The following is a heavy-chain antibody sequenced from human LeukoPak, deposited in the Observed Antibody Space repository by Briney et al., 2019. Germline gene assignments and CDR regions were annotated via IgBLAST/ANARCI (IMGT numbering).Heavy chain of an antibody. D-gene: IGHD7-27*01. V-gene: IGHV3-21*05. CDR2: TRGSGSGMGSGS. CDR1: GFAFSGYS. J-gene: IGHJ4*02. CDR3: ARDDNWGFDY. Sequence: GGSLRLSCAASGFAFSGYSMNWVRQAPGKGLEWIANTRGSGSGMGSGSYYAGAVKGRFTISRDNAKNSLYLQMNSLRAEDTAFYFCARDDNWGFDYWGQGALVTVSS.